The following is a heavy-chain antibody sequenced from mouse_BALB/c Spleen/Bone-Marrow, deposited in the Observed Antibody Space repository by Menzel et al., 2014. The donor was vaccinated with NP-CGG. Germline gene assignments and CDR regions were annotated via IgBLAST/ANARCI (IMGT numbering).Heavy chain of an antibody. Sequence: EVKVVESGGGLVQPGGSRKLSCAASGFTFSSFGMHWIRQAPEKGLEWVAYISSGSSTFYYADTVKGRFTVSRDNPKNTLFLQMTGLRSEDTAMYYCAREGGDYAGVGYWGQGTTLTVSS. D-gene: IGHD2-13*01. J-gene: IGHJ2*01. CDR3: AREGGDYAGVGY. CDR2: ISSGSSTF. CDR1: GFTFSSFG. V-gene: IGHV5-17*02.